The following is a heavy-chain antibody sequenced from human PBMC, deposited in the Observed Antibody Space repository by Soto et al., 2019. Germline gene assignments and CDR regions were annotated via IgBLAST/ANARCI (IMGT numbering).Heavy chain of an antibody. CDR3: AKGYFDSGLFNWFDP. J-gene: IGHJ5*02. CDR1: GFTFSNFA. CDR2: ISGSGDST. V-gene: IGHV3-23*01. Sequence: EVQLLESGGGLVQPGGSLRLSCEASGFTFSNFAMSWVRQAPGKGLEWVSVISGSGDSTFYADSVKGRFTISRDNSKNALYVQMNSLRAEDTAIYYCAKGYFDSGLFNWFDPWGQGTLVTVSS. D-gene: IGHD3-22*01.